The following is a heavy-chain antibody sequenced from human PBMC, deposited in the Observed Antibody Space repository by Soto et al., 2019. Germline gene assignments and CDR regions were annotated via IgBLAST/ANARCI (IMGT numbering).Heavy chain of an antibody. J-gene: IGHJ4*02. V-gene: IGHV4-59*01. CDR3: ARDGYYYDSSGYQRVYYFDY. D-gene: IGHD3-22*01. CDR2: IFYSGST. Sequence: SETLSLTCTVSGVSISSYYWIWLRQPPGKGLEWIGYIFYSGSTNYNPSLKSRVTISVDTSKNQFSLRLSSVTAADTAVYYCARDGYYYDSSGYQRVYYFDYWGQGTLVTVSS. CDR1: GVSISSYY.